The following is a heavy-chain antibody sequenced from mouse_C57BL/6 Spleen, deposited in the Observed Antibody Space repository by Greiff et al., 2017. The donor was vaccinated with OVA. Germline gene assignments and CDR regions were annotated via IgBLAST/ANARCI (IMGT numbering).Heavy chain of an antibody. V-gene: IGHV1-4*01. Sequence: QVQLKESGAELARPGASVKMSCKASGYTFTSYTMHWVKQRPGQGLEWIGYINSSSGYTKYNQKFKDKATLTADKSSSTAYMQLSSLTSEDSAVYYCAREGVASFDYWGQGTTLTVSS. J-gene: IGHJ2*01. CDR2: INSSSGYT. CDR3: AREGVASFDY. D-gene: IGHD6-1*01. CDR1: GYTFTSYT.